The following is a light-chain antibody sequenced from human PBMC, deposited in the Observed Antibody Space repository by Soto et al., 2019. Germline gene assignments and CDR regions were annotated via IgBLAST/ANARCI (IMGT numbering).Light chain of an antibody. CDR3: QQYGSSPWT. V-gene: IGKV3-20*01. Sequence: EIVLTQSPGTLSLSPGERATLSCRASQSVSSSFLAWYHQKPGQAPRLLIYGASSRANGNPDRFSGSGSGTDFTLTISRLEPEDFAVYYCQQYGSSPWTFGQGTKVEIK. CDR1: QSVSSSF. J-gene: IGKJ1*01. CDR2: GAS.